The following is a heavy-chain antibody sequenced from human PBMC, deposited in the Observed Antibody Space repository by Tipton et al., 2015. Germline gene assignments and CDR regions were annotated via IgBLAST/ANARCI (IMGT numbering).Heavy chain of an antibody. J-gene: IGHJ4*02. CDR2: ISHSGNT. Sequence: TLSLTCAVSAYSISSDYYWGWIRQPPGKGLEWIGSISHSGNTYYNPSLKSRVTMSRDTSKNQFSLKLKSVTAADTAVYYCARRCGGDCYWGYYFDYWGQGTLVNVSS. D-gene: IGHD2-21*01. V-gene: IGHV4-38-2*01. CDR3: ARRCGGDCYWGYYFDY. CDR1: AYSISSDYY.